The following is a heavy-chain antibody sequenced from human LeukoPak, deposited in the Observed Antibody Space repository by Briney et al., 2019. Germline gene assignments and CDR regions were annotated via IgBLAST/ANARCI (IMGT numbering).Heavy chain of an antibody. V-gene: IGHV3-74*01. CDR1: GFTFSSYW. J-gene: IGHJ4*02. D-gene: IGHD6-19*01. CDR2: INSDGSST. CDR3: ARALYSSGCLDY. Sequence: GGSLRLSCAASGFTFSSYWMHWVRQAPGKGLVWVSRINSDGSSTSYADSVKGRFTISRDNAKNTLHLQMNSLRAEDTAVYYCARALYSSGCLDYWGQGTLVTVSS.